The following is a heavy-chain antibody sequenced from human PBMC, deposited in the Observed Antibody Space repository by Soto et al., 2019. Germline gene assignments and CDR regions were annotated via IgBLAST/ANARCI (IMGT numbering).Heavy chain of an antibody. Sequence: GGSLRLSCAASGFTVTSNYMSWVRQAPGKGLEWASIIYSGGSTYYADSVKGRFTISRHNSRNTLYLQMNSLRTEDTAVYYCARILYSNTFYYYYMDVWGKGTTVTVSS. CDR1: GFTVTSNY. CDR3: ARILYSNTFYYYYMDV. CDR2: IYSGGST. D-gene: IGHD6-13*01. V-gene: IGHV3-53*04. J-gene: IGHJ6*03.